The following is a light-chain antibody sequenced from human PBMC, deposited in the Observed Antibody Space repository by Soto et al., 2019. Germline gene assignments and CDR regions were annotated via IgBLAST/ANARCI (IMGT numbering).Light chain of an antibody. V-gene: IGLV2-23*02. CDR2: EVT. Sequence: QSALTQPASVSGSPGQSITISCTGTSSDVGSYDPVSWYQQHPGKAPRLIIYEVTKRPSGVSNRFSGSKSGSTASLTFSGLQAEDEADYFCCSYAGVSTFVFGTGTKVTVL. CDR3: CSYAGVSTFV. J-gene: IGLJ1*01. CDR1: SSDVGSYDP.